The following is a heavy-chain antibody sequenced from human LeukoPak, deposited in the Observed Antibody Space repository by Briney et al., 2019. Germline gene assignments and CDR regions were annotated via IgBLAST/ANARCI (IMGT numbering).Heavy chain of an antibody. V-gene: IGHV3-74*01. CDR2: INPDGSTT. CDR3: ARVLSGSWDWFDP. J-gene: IGHJ5*02. CDR1: GINFNIYT. D-gene: IGHD3-22*01. Sequence: GGSLRLSCVASGINFNIYTMHWVRQAPGKGLEWVSRINPDGSTTTYADSVKGRFTTSRDNAKNTVYLQMNSLRAEDTAVYYCARVLSGSWDWFDPWGQGTLVTVSS.